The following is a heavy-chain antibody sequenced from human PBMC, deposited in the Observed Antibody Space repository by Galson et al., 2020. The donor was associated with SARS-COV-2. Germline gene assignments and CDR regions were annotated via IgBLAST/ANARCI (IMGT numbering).Heavy chain of an antibody. CDR1: TLTEVS. Sequence: GESLKISCKLYTLTEVSIHWVRQAPGKGLEWMGGFDLEDGEYIYAQNFQGRVTMTEDTFTHTAYMELTSLRSEDTAVYYCAADRIRVVGRWFDPWGQGTLVSVSS. J-gene: IGHJ5*02. V-gene: IGHV1-24*01. CDR3: AADRIRVVGRWFDP. CDR2: FDLEDGEY. D-gene: IGHD2-15*01.